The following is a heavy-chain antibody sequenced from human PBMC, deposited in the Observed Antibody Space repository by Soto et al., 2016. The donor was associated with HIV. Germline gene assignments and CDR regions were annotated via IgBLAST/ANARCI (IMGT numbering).Heavy chain of an antibody. J-gene: IGHJ4*02. CDR1: GFTFSSYS. Sequence: EVQLVESGGGLVKPGGSLRLSCAASGFTFSSYSMNWVRQAPGKGLEWVSSISSSSSYIYYADSVKGRFTISRDNAKNSLYLQMNSLRAEDTAVYYCARAPGDILTASGYYFDYWGQGTLVTVSS. CDR2: ISSSSSYI. V-gene: IGHV3-21*01. CDR3: ARAPGDILTASGYYFDY. D-gene: IGHD3-9*01.